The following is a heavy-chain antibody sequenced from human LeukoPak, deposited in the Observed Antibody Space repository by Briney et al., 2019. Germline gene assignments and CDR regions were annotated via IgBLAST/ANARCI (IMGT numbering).Heavy chain of an antibody. D-gene: IGHD5-18*01. CDR3: ARTTEGGYTYGYFYYYYMDV. V-gene: IGHV4-39*07. CDR2: IFYSGST. J-gene: IGHJ6*03. CDR1: GGSISSSSYY. Sequence: SETLSLTCTVSGGSISSSSYYWGWIRQPPGKGLEWIGSIFYSGSTYYNPSLKSRVTISVDTSKNQFSLKLSSVTAADTAVYYCARTTEGGYTYGYFYYYYMDVWGRGTTVTISS.